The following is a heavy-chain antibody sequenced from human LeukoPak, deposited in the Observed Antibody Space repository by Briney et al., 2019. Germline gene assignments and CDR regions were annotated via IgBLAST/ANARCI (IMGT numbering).Heavy chain of an antibody. CDR1: GFESNIYG. V-gene: IGHV3-72*01. J-gene: IGHJ4*01. CDR3: TKLARAPRDFDY. Sequence: GGSLRLSCAASGFESNIYGMNWVRQAPGKGLEWVGRSRDKGNSYTTAYAASVRGRFTISRDDSKNSLYLQMNSLKIEDTAVYYCTKLARAPRDFDYWGQGTLVTVSS. CDR2: SRDKGNSYTT. D-gene: IGHD3-10*01.